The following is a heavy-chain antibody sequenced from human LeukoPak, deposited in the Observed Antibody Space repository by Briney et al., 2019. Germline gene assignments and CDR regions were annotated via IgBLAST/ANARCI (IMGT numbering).Heavy chain of an antibody. CDR1: GGSFSGYY. Sequence: SETLSLTCAVYGGSFSGYYWSWIRQPPGKGLEWIGEINHSGSTNYNPSLKSRVTIPVDTSKNQFSLKLSSVTAADTAVYYCARYSSGWYSNYYFDYWGQGTLVTVSS. CDR2: INHSGST. CDR3: ARYSSGWYSNYYFDY. V-gene: IGHV4-34*01. J-gene: IGHJ4*02. D-gene: IGHD6-19*01.